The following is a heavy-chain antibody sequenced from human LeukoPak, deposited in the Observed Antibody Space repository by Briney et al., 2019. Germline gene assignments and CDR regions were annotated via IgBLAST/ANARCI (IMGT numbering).Heavy chain of an antibody. D-gene: IGHD5-12*01. Sequence: GGSLRLSCAASGFTLSAYWMHWIRQAPGKGLMWVSRIEGDGNRITYADSVKGRFTISRDNAKNTLYLQMNSLRAEDTAVYYCTRDWRNLGYDYWGQGTLVTVSS. CDR3: TRDWRNLGYDY. V-gene: IGHV3-74*01. J-gene: IGHJ4*02. CDR1: GFTLSAYW. CDR2: IEGDGNRI.